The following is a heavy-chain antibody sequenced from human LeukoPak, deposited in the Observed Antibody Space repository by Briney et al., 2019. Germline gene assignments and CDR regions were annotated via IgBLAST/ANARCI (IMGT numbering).Heavy chain of an antibody. D-gene: IGHD6-13*01. V-gene: IGHV3-7*01. Sequence: GGSLRLSCAASGFTFSSYWMSWVRQAPGKGLEWVANIKQDGSEKYYVDSVKGRFTISRDNAKNSLYLQMNSLRAEDTAVYYCARVRSGYSSSWSYYFDYWGQGTLVTVSS. CDR2: IKQDGSEK. CDR1: GFTFSSYW. CDR3: ARVRSGYSSSWSYYFDY. J-gene: IGHJ4*02.